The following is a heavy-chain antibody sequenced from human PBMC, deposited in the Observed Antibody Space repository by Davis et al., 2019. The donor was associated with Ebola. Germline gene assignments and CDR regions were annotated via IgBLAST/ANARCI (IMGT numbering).Heavy chain of an antibody. CDR2: ISGSGGST. J-gene: IGHJ4*02. CDR1: VITFSSYA. D-gene: IGHD6-19*01. Sequence: PSETLSLTCTDSVITFSSYAMTWVRQAPGKGLEWVSAISGSGGSTYYADSVKGRFTISRDNSKSTLYLQMNSLRAEDTAVYYCAIANRGPVADTGDYWGQGTLVTVSS. CDR3: AIANRGPVADTGDY. V-gene: IGHV3-23*01.